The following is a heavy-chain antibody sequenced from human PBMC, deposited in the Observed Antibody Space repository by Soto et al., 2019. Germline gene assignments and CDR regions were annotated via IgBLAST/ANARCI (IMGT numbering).Heavy chain of an antibody. CDR3: ARGLWGYYDSSGYLDY. Sequence: KPSETLSLTCAVYGGSFSGYYWSWIRQPPGKGLEWIGEINHSGSTNYNPSLKSRVTISVDTSKNQFSLKLSSVTAADTAVYYCARGLWGYYDSSGYLDYWGQGTLVTVSS. V-gene: IGHV4-34*01. J-gene: IGHJ4*02. D-gene: IGHD3-22*01. CDR2: INHSGST. CDR1: GGSFSGYY.